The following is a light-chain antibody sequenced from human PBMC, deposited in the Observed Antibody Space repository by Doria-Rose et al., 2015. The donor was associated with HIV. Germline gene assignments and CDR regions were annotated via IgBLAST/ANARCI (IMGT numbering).Light chain of an antibody. V-gene: IGKV3-20*01. CDR3: HQYGTSWT. J-gene: IGKJ1*01. CDR1: QSFSSTY. Sequence: TQSPGTLSSSPGEGATLSCRASQSFSSTYLAWYQQKPGQAPSLLIYDGSTRATGIPDRFSASGSGTDSTLTINRLEPEDFALYYCHQYGTSWTFGQGTKVEI. CDR2: DGS.